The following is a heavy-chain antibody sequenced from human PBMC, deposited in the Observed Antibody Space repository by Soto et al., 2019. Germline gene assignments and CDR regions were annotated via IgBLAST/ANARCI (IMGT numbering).Heavy chain of an antibody. J-gene: IGHJ6*01. CDR3: AKDILNGYRPHGVDV. D-gene: IGHD3-9*01. CDR1: GFSFTTYG. V-gene: IGHV3-23*01. CDR2: ISGNGGTI. Sequence: DVQLLESGGGLAQPGGSLRLSCAASGFSFTTYGMHWVRQAPGKGLEWVSTISGNGGTIYYADSVKGRFTISRDKSKNTLYLQMNSLRAGDTAVYYCAKDILNGYRPHGVDVW.